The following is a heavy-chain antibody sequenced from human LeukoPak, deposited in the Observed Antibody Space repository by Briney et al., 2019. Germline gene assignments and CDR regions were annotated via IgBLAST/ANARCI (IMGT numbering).Heavy chain of an antibody. CDR1: GGSISSYY. CDR2: IFPSGSA. CDR3: ARRNHYFYYMDV. Sequence: SQTLSLTCTVSGGSISSYYWSWIRQSPVKGLEWIGYIFPSGSAYYNPSLESRVTISLDTSENQFSLTLTSVTAADTAVYYCARRNHYFYYMDVWGKGTTVTVSS. V-gene: IGHV4-4*09. J-gene: IGHJ6*03.